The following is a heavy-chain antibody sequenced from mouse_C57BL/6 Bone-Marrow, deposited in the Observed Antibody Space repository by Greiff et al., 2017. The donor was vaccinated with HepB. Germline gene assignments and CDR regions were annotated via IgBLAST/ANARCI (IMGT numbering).Heavy chain of an antibody. Sequence: VQLQQSGSELRSPGSSVKLSCKDFDSEVFPIAYMSWVRQKPGHGFEWIGGILPSIGRTIYGEKFEDKATLDADTLSNTAYLELNSLTSEDSAIYYCARGRGGWLPWFAYWGQGTLVTVSA. CDR1: DSEVFPIAY. D-gene: IGHD2-3*01. V-gene: IGHV15-2*01. CDR3: ARGRGGWLPWFAY. CDR2: ILPSIGRT. J-gene: IGHJ3*01.